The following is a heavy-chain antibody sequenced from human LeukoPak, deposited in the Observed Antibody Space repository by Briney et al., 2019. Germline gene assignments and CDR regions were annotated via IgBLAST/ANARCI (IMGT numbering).Heavy chain of an antibody. CDR3: AKDQHGYDKPIDY. CDR2: ISGSGSST. D-gene: IGHD5-12*01. CDR1: GFTFNIYA. Sequence: GGSLRLSCAASGFTFNIYAMNWVRQASGKGLEWVSTISGSGSSTYYADSVKGRFTISRDNSKNTLYLQINSLRAEDTAVYFCAKDQHGYDKPIDYWGQGTLVTVSS. J-gene: IGHJ4*02. V-gene: IGHV3-23*01.